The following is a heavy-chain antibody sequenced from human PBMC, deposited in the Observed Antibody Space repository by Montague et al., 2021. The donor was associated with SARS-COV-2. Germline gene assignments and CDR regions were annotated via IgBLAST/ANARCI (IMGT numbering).Heavy chain of an antibody. Sequence: SETLSLTCAVYGGSFSGYYWSWIRQPPGKGLEWIGEINHSGSTYYNPSLKSRVTISVDTSKNQFSLKLSSVTAADTAVYYCARHYSATLPAVYWGQGTLVTVSS. CDR1: GGSFSGYY. D-gene: IGHD2-15*01. V-gene: IGHV4-34*01. CDR3: ARHYSATLPAVY. J-gene: IGHJ4*02. CDR2: INHSGST.